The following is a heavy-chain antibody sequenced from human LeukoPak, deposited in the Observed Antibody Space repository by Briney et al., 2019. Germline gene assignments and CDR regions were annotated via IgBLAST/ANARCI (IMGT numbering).Heavy chain of an antibody. CDR3: ARHQGLFSGAYYYYYGMDV. D-gene: IGHD3-10*01. CDR1: GGSISSYY. Sequence: RSSETLSLTCTVSGGSISSYYWSWIRQPPGKGLEWIGYIYYSGSTNYNPSLKSRVTISVDTSKNQFSLKLSSVTAADTAVYYCARHQGLFSGAYYYYYGMDVWGQGTTVTVSS. J-gene: IGHJ6*02. CDR2: IYYSGST. V-gene: IGHV4-59*08.